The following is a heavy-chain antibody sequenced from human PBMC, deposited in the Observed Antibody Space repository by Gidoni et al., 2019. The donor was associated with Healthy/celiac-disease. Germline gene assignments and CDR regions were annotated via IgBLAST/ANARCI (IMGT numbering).Heavy chain of an antibody. CDR3: AKDGVGIVGATSDFDY. CDR1: GFTFSSHA. D-gene: IGHD1-26*01. Sequence: EVQLLESGGGLVQPGGSLRLTCAASGFTFSSHAMSWVRQAPGKGLEWVSAISGSGGSTYYADSVKGRFTISRDNSKNTLYLQMNSLRAEDTAVYYCAKDGVGIVGATSDFDYWGQGTLVTVSS. J-gene: IGHJ4*02. CDR2: ISGSGGST. V-gene: IGHV3-23*01.